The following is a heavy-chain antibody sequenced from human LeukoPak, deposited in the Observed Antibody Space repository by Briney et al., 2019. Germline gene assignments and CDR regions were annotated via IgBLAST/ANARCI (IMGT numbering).Heavy chain of an antibody. D-gene: IGHD3-22*01. CDR3: ARAPETMIVKPEQIMYFDY. V-gene: IGHV3-11*04. CDR2: ISSSGSTI. CDR1: GFTFSDYY. J-gene: IGHJ4*02. Sequence: PGGSLRLSCAASGFTFSDYYMSWIRQAPGKGLEWVSYISSSGSTIYYADSVKGRFTISRDNAKNSLYLQMNSLRAEDTAVYYCARAPETMIVKPEQIMYFDYWGQGTLVTVSS.